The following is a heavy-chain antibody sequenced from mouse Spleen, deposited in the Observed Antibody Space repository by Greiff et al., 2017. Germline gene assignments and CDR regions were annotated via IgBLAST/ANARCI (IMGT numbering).Heavy chain of an antibody. J-gene: IGHJ4*01. V-gene: IGHV1-18*01. CDR2: INPNNGGT. CDR3: ARSDYGDYYYAMDY. CDR1: GYTFTDYN. Sequence: VQLKQSGPELVKPGASVKIPCKASGYTFTDYNMDWVKQSHGKSLEWIGDINPNNGGTIYNQKFKGKATLTVDKSSSTAYMELRSLTSEDTAVYYCARSDYGDYYYAMDYWGQGTSVTVSS. D-gene: IGHD2-13*01.